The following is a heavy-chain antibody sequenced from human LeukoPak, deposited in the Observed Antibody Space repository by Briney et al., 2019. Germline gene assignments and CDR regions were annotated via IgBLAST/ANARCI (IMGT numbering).Heavy chain of an antibody. J-gene: IGHJ5*02. CDR3: ARGYRIVVVPAANRKNWFDP. CDR1: GGSFRGYY. Sequence: PSETLSLTCAVYGGSFRGYYWSWIRQPPGKGLEWIGEINHSGSTNYNPSLKSRVTISVDTSKNQFSLKLSSVTAADTAVYYCARGYRIVVVPAANRKNWFDPWGQGTLVTVSS. CDR2: INHSGST. V-gene: IGHV4-34*01. D-gene: IGHD2-2*01.